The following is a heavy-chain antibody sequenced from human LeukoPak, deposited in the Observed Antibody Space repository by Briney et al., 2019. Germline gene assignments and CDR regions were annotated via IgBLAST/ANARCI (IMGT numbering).Heavy chain of an antibody. Sequence: PSETLSLTCSVSGGSISSDRHYWGWIRQSSGKRLEWIGSIYYGGSTYQNPSLKSRLTLSVDISKNQFSLKLTSVTAADTGVYFCAGRTEGAIDSPIFESWGQGLWVTVSS. D-gene: IGHD3/OR15-3a*01. CDR1: GGSISSDRHY. CDR2: IYYGGST. J-gene: IGHJ4*02. V-gene: IGHV4-39*01. CDR3: AGRTEGAIDSPIFES.